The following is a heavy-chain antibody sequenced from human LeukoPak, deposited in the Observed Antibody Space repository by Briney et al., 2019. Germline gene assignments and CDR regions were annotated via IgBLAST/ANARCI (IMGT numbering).Heavy chain of an antibody. J-gene: IGHJ6*02. CDR2: INHSGST. CDR3: ARWPNYDFWSGYRYGMDV. V-gene: IGHV4-34*01. Sequence: SETLSLTCAVYGGSFSGYYWSWIRQPPGKGLEWIGEINHSGSTNYNPSLKSRITISVDTSKNQFSLKLSSVTAADTAVYYCARWPNYDFWSGYRYGMDVWGQGTTVTVSS. D-gene: IGHD3-3*01. CDR1: GGSFSGYY.